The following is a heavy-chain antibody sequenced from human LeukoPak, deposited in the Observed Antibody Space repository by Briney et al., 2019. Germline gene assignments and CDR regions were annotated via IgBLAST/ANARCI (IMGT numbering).Heavy chain of an antibody. V-gene: IGHV4-31*03. Sequence: SQTLSLTCTVSGGSISSGGYYWSWIRQHPGKGLEWIGYIYYSGSTYYNPSPKSRVTISVDTSKNQFSLKLSSVTAADTAVYYCARDRQRRFDYWGQGTLVTVSS. CDR3: ARDRQRRFDY. CDR1: GGSISSGGYY. J-gene: IGHJ4*02. CDR2: IYYSGST.